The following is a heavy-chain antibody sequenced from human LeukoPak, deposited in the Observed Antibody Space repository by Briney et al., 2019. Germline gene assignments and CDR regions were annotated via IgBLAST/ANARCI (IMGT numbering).Heavy chain of an antibody. CDR3: ARGRVVTKRYYYYYGMDV. CDR1: GFTFSSYW. V-gene: IGHV3-74*01. J-gene: IGHJ6*02. CDR2: INSDGSST. Sequence: GGSLRLSCAASGFTFSSYWMHWVRQAPGKGLVWVSRINSDGSSTSHADSVKGRFTISRDNAKNTLYLQMNSLRAEDTAVYYCARGRVVTKRYYYYYGMDVWGQGTTVTVSS. D-gene: IGHD2-15*01.